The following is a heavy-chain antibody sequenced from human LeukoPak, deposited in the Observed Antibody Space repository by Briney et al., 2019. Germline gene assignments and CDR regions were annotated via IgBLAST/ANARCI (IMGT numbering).Heavy chain of an antibody. CDR2: TNPNSGGT. CDR3: ARERGGIAVAIYYFDY. Sequence: ASVKVSCKASGYTFTGYYMHWVRQAPGQGLEWMGWTNPNSGGTNYAQKFQGRVTMTRDTSISTAYMELSRLRSDDTAVYYCARERGGIAVAIYYFDYWGQGTLVTVSS. V-gene: IGHV1-2*02. D-gene: IGHD6-19*01. J-gene: IGHJ4*02. CDR1: GYTFTGYY.